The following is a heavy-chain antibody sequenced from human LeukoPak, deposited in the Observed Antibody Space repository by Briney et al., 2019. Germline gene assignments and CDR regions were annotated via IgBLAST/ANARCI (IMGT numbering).Heavy chain of an antibody. CDR1: GFTFSDYW. CDR3: ARLSSSGPHWDY. V-gene: IGHV3-7*01. D-gene: IGHD3-22*01. CDR2: IKQDGSEK. J-gene: IGHJ4*02. Sequence: GGSLRLSCAASGFTFSDYWMTWVRQAPGKGLEWVANIKQDGSEKFYVDSVKGRFTISRDNAKNSVFLQINSLRAEDTAVYYCARLSSSGPHWDYWGQGTLVTVSS.